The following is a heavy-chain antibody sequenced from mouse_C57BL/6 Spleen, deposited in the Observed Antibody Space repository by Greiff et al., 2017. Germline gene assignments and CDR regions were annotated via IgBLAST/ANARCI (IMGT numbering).Heavy chain of an antibody. D-gene: IGHD3-3*01. CDR2: IAPSDSYT. V-gene: IGHV1-50*01. CDR1: GYTFTSYW. Sequence: QVQLQQPGAELVKPGASVKLSCKASGYTFTSYWMQWVKQRPGQGLEWIGEIAPSDSYTNYNQKFKGKATLTVDTSSSTAYMQLSSLTSEDSAVYYCARLGAMDYWGQGTSVTVSS. CDR3: ARLGAMDY. J-gene: IGHJ4*01.